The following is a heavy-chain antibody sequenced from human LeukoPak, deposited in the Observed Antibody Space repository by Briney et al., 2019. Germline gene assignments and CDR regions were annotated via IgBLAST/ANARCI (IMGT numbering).Heavy chain of an antibody. J-gene: IGHJ4*02. V-gene: IGHV1-18*04. CDR3: ARGRVVVPAATQFDY. D-gene: IGHD2-2*01. Sequence: ASVKVSCKASGYSFTSYYMHWVRQAPGQGLEWMGWISAYNGNTNYAQKLQGRVTMTTDTSTSTAYMELRSLRSDDTAVYYCARGRVVVPAATQFDYWGQGTLVTVSS. CDR2: ISAYNGNT. CDR1: GYSFTSYY.